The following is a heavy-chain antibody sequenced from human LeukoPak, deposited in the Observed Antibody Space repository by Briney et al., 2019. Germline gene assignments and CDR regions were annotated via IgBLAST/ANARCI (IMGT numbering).Heavy chain of an antibody. CDR2: IYHSGST. Sequence: PSETLSLTCTVSGYSISSGYYWGWIRQPPGKGLEWIGSIYHSGSTYYNPSLKSRVTISVDTSKNQFSLKLSSVTAADTAVYYCAIKRSRMAEDAFDIWGQGTMVTVSS. V-gene: IGHV4-38-2*02. D-gene: IGHD5-24*01. CDR1: GYSISSGYY. J-gene: IGHJ3*02. CDR3: AIKRSRMAEDAFDI.